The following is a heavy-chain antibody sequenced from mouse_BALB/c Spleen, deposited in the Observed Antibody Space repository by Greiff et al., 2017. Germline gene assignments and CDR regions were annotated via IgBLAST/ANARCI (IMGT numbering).Heavy chain of an antibody. J-gene: IGHJ2*01. D-gene: IGHD3-1*01. Sequence: EVQLQQSGAELVKPGASVKLSCTASGFNIKDTYMHWVKQRPEQGLEWIGRIDPANGNTKYDPKFQGKATITADTSSNTAYLQLSSLTSEDTAVYYCARSKAARAGFDYWGQGTTLTVSS. V-gene: IGHV14-3*02. CDR1: GFNIKDTY. CDR2: IDPANGNT. CDR3: ARSKAARAGFDY.